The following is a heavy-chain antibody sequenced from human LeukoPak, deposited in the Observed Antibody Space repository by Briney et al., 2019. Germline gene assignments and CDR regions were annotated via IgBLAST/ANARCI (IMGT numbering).Heavy chain of an antibody. CDR2: IIPILGIA. D-gene: IGHD1-26*01. CDR1: GGTFSSYA. V-gene: IGHV1-69*04. Sequence: SVKVSCKASGGTFSSYAISWVRQAPGQGLEWMGRIIPILGIANYAQKFQGRVTVTADKSTSTAYMELSSLRPEDTAVYYCAREVGRLYYFDYWGQGTLVTVSS. CDR3: AREVGRLYYFDY. J-gene: IGHJ4*02.